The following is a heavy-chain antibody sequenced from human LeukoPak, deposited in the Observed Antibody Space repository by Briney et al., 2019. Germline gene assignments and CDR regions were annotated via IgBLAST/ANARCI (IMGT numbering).Heavy chain of an antibody. CDR3: AKDRESGYDSTPFDY. CDR1: GFTFSSYG. J-gene: IGHJ4*02. V-gene: IGHV3-30*18. Sequence: GGSLRLSCAASGFTFSSYGMHWVRQAPGKGLEWVAVISYDGSNKYYADSVKGRFTISRDNSKNTLYLQMNSLRAEDTAVYYCAKDRESGYDSTPFDYWGQGTLVTVSS. D-gene: IGHD5-12*01. CDR2: ISYDGSNK.